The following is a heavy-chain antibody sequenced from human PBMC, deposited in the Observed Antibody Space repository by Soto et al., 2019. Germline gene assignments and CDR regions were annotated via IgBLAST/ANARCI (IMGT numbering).Heavy chain of an antibody. CDR3: AREHDSSGIDY. Sequence: PSETLSLTCTVSGGSIRSYYWSWIRQPPGKGLEWVGYIYYSGSTNYNPSLKSRVTISVDTSKNQFSLKLSSVTAADTAVYYCAREHDSSGIDYWGQGTLVTVSS. J-gene: IGHJ4*02. CDR1: GGSIRSYY. V-gene: IGHV4-59*01. CDR2: IYYSGST. D-gene: IGHD3-22*01.